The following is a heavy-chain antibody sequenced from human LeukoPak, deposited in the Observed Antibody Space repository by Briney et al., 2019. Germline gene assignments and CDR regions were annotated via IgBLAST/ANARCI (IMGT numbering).Heavy chain of an antibody. J-gene: IGHJ5*02. CDR1: GGTFSSYG. CDR3: AREGTTDNWFDP. Sequence: ASVKVSCKASGGTFSSYGISWVRQAPGAGLEWMGGIIPIFNTAKYAQKFQGRVTITADESTSTAYMELSSLRSEDTAVYYCAREGTTDNWFDPWGQGTLVTVSS. V-gene: IGHV1-69*13. D-gene: IGHD1-7*01. CDR2: IIPIFNTA.